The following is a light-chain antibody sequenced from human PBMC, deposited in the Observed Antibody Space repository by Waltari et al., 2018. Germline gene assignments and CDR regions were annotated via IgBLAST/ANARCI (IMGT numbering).Light chain of an antibody. J-gene: IGLJ3*02. V-gene: IGLV6-57*03. CDR1: TGSIVTKY. Sequence: FLLTQPPSVSESPGQTVIISCTRSTGSIVTKYVQWYQQRPGSAPTLVIYEDNKKPSGVPDRFSASIDSSSNSASLSISGLRSEDEADYYCQSYDTINWVFGGGTRLTVL. CDR2: EDN. CDR3: QSYDTINWV.